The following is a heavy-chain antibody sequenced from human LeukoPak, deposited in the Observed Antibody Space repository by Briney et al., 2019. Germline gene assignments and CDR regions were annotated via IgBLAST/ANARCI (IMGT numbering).Heavy chain of an antibody. D-gene: IGHD2-2*01. Sequence: GGSLCLSCAASGFTFSGYAISWVRQASRQGLGGVSGISDSVGDTYYADSVKARFTISRDNSQNTRHRKMTRLRAEHTAVYYCAKVSLSSSSRTPFDYWGQGTLVTVSS. CDR2: ISDSVGDT. V-gene: IGHV3-23*01. J-gene: IGHJ4*02. CDR1: GFTFSGYA. CDR3: AKVSLSSSSRTPFDY.